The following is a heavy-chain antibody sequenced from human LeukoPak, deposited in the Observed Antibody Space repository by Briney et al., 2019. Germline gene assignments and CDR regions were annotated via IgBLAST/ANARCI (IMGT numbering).Heavy chain of an antibody. J-gene: IGHJ6*02. CDR3: ARGPDYYYYGMDV. CDR1: RFTVSSNY. CDR2: IYNGGST. V-gene: IGHV3-53*04. Sequence: GESLRLSCAASRFTVSSNYMSWVRQAPGKGLEWVSVIYNGGSTYSADSVKGRFTISRHNSKNTLYLQMNSLRAEDTAVYYCARGPDYYYYGMDVWGQGTTVTVSS.